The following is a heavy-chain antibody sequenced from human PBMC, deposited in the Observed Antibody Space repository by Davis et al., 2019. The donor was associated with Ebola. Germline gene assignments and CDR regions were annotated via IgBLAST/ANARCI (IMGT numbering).Heavy chain of an antibody. CDR1: GYSIGSGYY. CDR3: ATSPKCGGDCYDY. V-gene: IGHV4-38-2*02. J-gene: IGHJ4*02. D-gene: IGHD2-21*01. CDR2: IYLTGKT. Sequence: MPSETLSLTCTVSGYSIGSGYYWGWIRQPPGKGLEWIGSIYLTGKTYYNPSLKSRVTISIDTSKNQFSLKLTSVSAADTAVYYCATSPKCGGDCYDYWGQGTLVTVSS.